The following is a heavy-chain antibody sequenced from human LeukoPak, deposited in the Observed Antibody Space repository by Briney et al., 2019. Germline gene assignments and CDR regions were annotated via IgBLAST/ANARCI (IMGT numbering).Heavy chain of an antibody. CDR1: GYSFTSYW. Sequence: GESLKISCKGSGYSFTSYWIGWVRQMPGKGLEGMGIIYPGDSDTRYSPSFQGQVTISADKSISTAYLQWSSLKASDTAMYYCARHYYDILTGYYIDYWGQGTLVTVSS. CDR2: IYPGDSDT. V-gene: IGHV5-51*01. J-gene: IGHJ4*02. CDR3: ARHYYDILTGYYIDY. D-gene: IGHD3-9*01.